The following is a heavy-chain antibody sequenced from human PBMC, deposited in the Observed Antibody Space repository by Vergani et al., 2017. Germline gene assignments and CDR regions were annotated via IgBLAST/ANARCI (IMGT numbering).Heavy chain of an antibody. Sequence: QVQLVQSGAEVKKPGASVKVSCKASGYTFTGYYMHWVRQAPGQGLEWMGWINPNSGGTNYAQKFQGRVTMTRDTSISTAYMELSRLRSDDTAVYYCAIGYYRITMVRGEKNLHYYMDVWGKGTTVTVSS. V-gene: IGHV1-2*02. CDR2: INPNSGGT. CDR1: GYTFTGYY. D-gene: IGHD3-10*01. J-gene: IGHJ6*03. CDR3: AIGYYRITMVRGEKNLHYYMDV.